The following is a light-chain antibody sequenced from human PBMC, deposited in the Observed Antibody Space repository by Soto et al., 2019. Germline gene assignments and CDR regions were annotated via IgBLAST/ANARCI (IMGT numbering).Light chain of an antibody. CDR3: QQYNIWPPLT. V-gene: IGKV3-15*01. CDR1: QSVSGN. CDR2: DAS. J-gene: IGKJ4*01. Sequence: EIVMTQSPATLSVSPGERASLSCRASQSVSGNLAWYQQKPGQAPRLLIYDASTRATGIPARFSGSGSGTEFTPIITSLQSEDFAVYYCQQYNIWPPLTFGGGTKVEIK.